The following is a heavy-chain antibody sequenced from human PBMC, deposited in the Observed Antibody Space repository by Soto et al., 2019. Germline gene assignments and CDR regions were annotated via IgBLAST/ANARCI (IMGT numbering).Heavy chain of an antibody. Sequence: QVQLQESGPGLVKPSETMSLTCSVSGDSVSRSKYYWTWIRQSPGKGLEWLAYTIYTGITEYNPSPESRFSLSLDTSKNQFSLELTSLTAADTAVYYCVSDTYSHEGRGFYRYFDNWGPGTLVTVTS. CDR3: VSDTYSHEGRGFYRYFDN. D-gene: IGHD2-21*01. V-gene: IGHV4-61*01. J-gene: IGHJ4*02. CDR2: TIYTGIT. CDR1: GDSVSRSKYY.